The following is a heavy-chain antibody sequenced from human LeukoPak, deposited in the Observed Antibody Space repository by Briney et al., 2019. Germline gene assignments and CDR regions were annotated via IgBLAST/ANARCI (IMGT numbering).Heavy chain of an antibody. Sequence: GGSLRLSCAASGFTFSNAWMSWVRQAPGKGLKWVGRIKSKTDGGTTDYAAPVKGRFTISRDDSKNTLYLQMNSLRTEDTAVYYCTTESSYYDSSGYYNYWGQGTLVTVSS. CDR3: TTESSYYDSSGYYNY. J-gene: IGHJ4*02. CDR2: IKSKTDGGTT. V-gene: IGHV3-15*01. CDR1: GFTFSNAW. D-gene: IGHD3-22*01.